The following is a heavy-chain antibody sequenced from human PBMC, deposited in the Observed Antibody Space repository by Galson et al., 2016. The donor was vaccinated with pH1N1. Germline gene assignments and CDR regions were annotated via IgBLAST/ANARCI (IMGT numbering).Heavy chain of an antibody. CDR3: ASDGKGYYGSGTSIQDHFYYGMDV. Sequence: SVKVSCKASGGTFSNYVISWVRQAPGQGLEWMGGIIPIFGTTDYAQKFQGRVTITADKTTSTGYMELTSLRSEDTAVYFCASDGKGYYGSGTSIQDHFYYGMDVWGQGTTVTVSS. D-gene: IGHD3-10*01. CDR2: IIPIFGTT. V-gene: IGHV1-69*06. CDR1: GGTFSNYV. J-gene: IGHJ6*02.